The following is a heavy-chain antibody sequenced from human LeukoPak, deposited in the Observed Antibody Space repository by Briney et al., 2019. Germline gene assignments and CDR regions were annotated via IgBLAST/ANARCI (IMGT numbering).Heavy chain of an antibody. V-gene: IGHV3-23*01. D-gene: IGHD5-12*01. CDR3: AKAFSAYENWPPNWFDP. Sequence: GGSLRLSCAASGFTFSTFAMSWVRQAPGKGLEWVSAISGSGGGTYYADSVKGRLTISRDNSKNTLYLQMSSLRAEDTAVYYGAKAFSAYENWPPNWFDPWGQGTLVTVSS. CDR2: ISGSGGGT. J-gene: IGHJ5*02. CDR1: GFTFSTFA.